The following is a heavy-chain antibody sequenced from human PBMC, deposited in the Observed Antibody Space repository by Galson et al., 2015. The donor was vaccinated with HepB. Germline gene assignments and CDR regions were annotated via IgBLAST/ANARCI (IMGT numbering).Heavy chain of an antibody. J-gene: IGHJ4*02. D-gene: IGHD2-2*01. Sequence: SVKVSCKVSGYTFTTYYMHWVRQAPGQGLEWMGIINPSGGSTTYAQKFQGRITMTRDTSTSTVYMELSSLRSEDTAVYYCAREGIPVVIFDYWGQGTLVTVSS. CDR3: AREGIPVVIFDY. V-gene: IGHV1-46*01. CDR2: INPSGGST. CDR1: GYTFTTYY.